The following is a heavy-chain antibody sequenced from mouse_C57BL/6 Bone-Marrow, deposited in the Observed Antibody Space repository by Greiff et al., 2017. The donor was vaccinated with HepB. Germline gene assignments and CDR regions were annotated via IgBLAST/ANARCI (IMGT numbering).Heavy chain of an antibody. J-gene: IGHJ1*03. CDR2: IWSGGST. V-gene: IGHV2-2*01. Sequence: VKLVESGPGLVQPSQSLSITCTVSGFSLTSYGVHWVRQSPGKGLEWLGVIWSGGSTDYNAAFISRLSISKDNSKSQVFFKMNSLQADDTAIYYCARNSRPIYGSDWYFDVWGTGTTVTVSS. CDR1: GFSLTSYG. D-gene: IGHD1-1*01. CDR3: ARNSRPIYGSDWYFDV.